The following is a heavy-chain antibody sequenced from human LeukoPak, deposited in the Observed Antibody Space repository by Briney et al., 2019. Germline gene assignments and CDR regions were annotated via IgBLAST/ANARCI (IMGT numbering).Heavy chain of an antibody. J-gene: IGHJ4*02. Sequence: SETLSLTCAVYGGSFSGYYWSWNRQPPGKGLEWIGEINHSGSTNYNPSLKSRVTISVDTSKNQFSLKLSSVTAADTAVYYCARVPYVAARQPAYYFDYWGQGTLVTVSS. CDR2: INHSGST. CDR3: ARVPYVAARQPAYYFDY. CDR1: GGSFSGYY. D-gene: IGHD6-6*01. V-gene: IGHV4-34*01.